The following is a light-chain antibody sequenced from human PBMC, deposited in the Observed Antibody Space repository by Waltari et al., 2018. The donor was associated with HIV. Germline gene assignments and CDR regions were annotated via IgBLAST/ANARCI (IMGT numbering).Light chain of an antibody. V-gene: IGKV1-5*03. J-gene: IGKJ2*01. CDR1: QIIYNW. CDR2: KAS. CDR3: QQYNSHSYA. Sequence: QMTQSPSTLSAGVGDKVTITCRASQIIYNWLAWYQQKPGKSPKLLIYKASYLESGVPSRFSGSVSGADFTLIIDGLQPDDFATYYCQQYNSHSYAFGQGTKVDVK.